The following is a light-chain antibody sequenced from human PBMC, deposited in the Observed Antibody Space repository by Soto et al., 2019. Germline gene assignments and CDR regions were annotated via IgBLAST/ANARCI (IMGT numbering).Light chain of an antibody. J-gene: IGKJ1*01. V-gene: IGKV3-15*01. CDR3: QQYAGSPRT. CDR1: QSVSSY. Sequence: EIVLTQSPATLSLSPGERATLSCRASQSVSSYLAWYQQKPGQAPRLLIYGASTRATGIPARFSGSGSGTEFTLTISSLQSEDFAVYFCQQYAGSPRTFGQGTKVDIK. CDR2: GAS.